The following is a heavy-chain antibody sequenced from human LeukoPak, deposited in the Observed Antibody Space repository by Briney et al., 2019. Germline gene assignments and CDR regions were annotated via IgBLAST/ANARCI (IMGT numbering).Heavy chain of an antibody. J-gene: IGHJ4*02. D-gene: IGHD2-15*01. CDR3: ATDLGRISGGNSDY. CDR2: FDPEDGET. Sequence: ASVKVSCKVSGYTLTELSMHWVRQAPGKGLEWMGGFDPEDGETIYAQKFQGRVTMTEDTSTDTAYMGLSSLRSEDTAVYYCATDLGRISGGNSDYWGQGTLVTVSS. CDR1: GYTLTELS. V-gene: IGHV1-24*01.